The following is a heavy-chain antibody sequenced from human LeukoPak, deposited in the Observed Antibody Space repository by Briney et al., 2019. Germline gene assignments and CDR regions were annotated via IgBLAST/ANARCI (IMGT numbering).Heavy chain of an antibody. CDR3: AGDIVGATLFY. J-gene: IGHJ4*02. D-gene: IGHD1-26*01. CDR1: GGSISSYY. CDR2: IYYSGST. V-gene: IGHV4-59*08. Sequence: SETLSLTCTVSGGSISSYYWSWIRQPPGKGLEWIGYIYYSGSTNYNPSLKSRVTISVDTSKNQFSLKLSSVTAADTAVYYCAGDIVGATLFYWGQGTLVTVSS.